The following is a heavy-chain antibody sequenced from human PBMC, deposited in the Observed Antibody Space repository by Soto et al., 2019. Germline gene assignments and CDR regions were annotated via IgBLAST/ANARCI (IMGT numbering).Heavy chain of an antibody. J-gene: IGHJ4*02. Sequence: SETLSLTCTVSGGSISSYYWSWIRQPPGKGLEWIGYIYYSGSTNYNPSLKSRVTISVDTSKNQFSLKLSSVTAADTAVYYCARELGVYYDILTGYQRDYYFDYWGQGTLVTVSS. CDR1: GGSISSYY. CDR3: ARELGVYYDILTGYQRDYYFDY. D-gene: IGHD3-9*01. CDR2: IYYSGST. V-gene: IGHV4-59*01.